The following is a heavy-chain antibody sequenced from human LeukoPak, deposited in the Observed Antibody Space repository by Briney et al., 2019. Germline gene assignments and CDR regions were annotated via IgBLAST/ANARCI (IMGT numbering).Heavy chain of an antibody. V-gene: IGHV4-39*07. CDR1: GGSISFSTYF. CDR2: IYYSGST. CDR3: ARDWDSTYYYGSGSYLDGFFDY. D-gene: IGHD3-10*01. J-gene: IGHJ4*02. Sequence: PLETLSLTCTVSGGSISFSTYFWGWIRQSPGKGLEWIGSIYYSGSTYYNPSLTSRVTISVDTSKNQFSLKLSSVTAADTAVYYCARDWDSTYYYGSGSYLDGFFDYWGQGTLVTVSS.